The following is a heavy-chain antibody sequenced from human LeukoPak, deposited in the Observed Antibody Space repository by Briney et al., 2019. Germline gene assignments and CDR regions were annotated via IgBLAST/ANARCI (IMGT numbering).Heavy chain of an antibody. CDR1: GFTFSSYW. D-gene: IGHD1-26*01. J-gene: IGHJ4*02. CDR3: AREWEPPAAYFDY. CDR2: IKEDGSEK. Sequence: GGSLRLSCAAPGFTFSSYWMSWVRQAPGKGLEWVANIKEDGSEKYYVDSVKGRFTISRDNAKKSLYLQMSSLRAEDTAVYYCAREWEPPAAYFDYWGQGTLVTVSS. V-gene: IGHV3-7*01.